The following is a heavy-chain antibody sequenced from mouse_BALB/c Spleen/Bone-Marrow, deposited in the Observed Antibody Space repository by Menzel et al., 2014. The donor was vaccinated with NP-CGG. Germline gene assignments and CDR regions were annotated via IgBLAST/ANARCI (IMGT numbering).Heavy chain of an antibody. D-gene: IGHD2-3*01. CDR3: TRWGWSFDY. V-gene: IGHV1-9*01. CDR2: ILPGSGSS. CDR1: GYTFSSYW. J-gene: IGHJ2*01. Sequence: QVQLQQSGAELMKPGASVKISCKATGYTFSSYWIEWVKQRPGHGLEWIGEILPGSGSSNYNEKFKGKATITADTSSNTAYMQLSSLTSEDSALYYCTRWGWSFDYWGQGTTLTVSS.